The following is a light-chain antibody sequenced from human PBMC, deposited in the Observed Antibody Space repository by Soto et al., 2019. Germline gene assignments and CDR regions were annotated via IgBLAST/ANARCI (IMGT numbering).Light chain of an antibody. CDR3: QQLSTYPST. V-gene: IGKV1-9*01. CDR1: QGIGSY. Sequence: IQLTQSPSSLSACVGDRVTITCRASQGIGSYLAWYQQKPGEAPKLLIFAASTLQSGVPSRFSGSGSGTDFTLTISSLQAEDFATYYCQQLSTYPSTFGGGTKVYIK. J-gene: IGKJ4*01. CDR2: AAS.